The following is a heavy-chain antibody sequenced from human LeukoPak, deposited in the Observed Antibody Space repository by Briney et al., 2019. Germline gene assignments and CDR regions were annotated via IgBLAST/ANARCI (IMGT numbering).Heavy chain of an antibody. Sequence: GGSLRLSCAASRFTFSSYSMNWVRQAPGKGLEWVSSISSSGSYIYYADSVKGRFTISRDNAKNSLYLQMNSLRAEDTAVYYCARDKDGYTDYWGQGTLVTVSS. V-gene: IGHV3-21*01. J-gene: IGHJ4*02. D-gene: IGHD5-24*01. CDR3: ARDKDGYTDY. CDR1: RFTFSSYS. CDR2: ISSSGSYI.